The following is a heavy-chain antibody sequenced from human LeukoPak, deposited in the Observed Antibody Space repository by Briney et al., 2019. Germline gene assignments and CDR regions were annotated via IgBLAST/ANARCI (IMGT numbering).Heavy chain of an antibody. CDR1: RGTFSSYA. V-gene: IGHV1-69*13. D-gene: IGHD6-19*01. CDR3: ARDSSGWSHFDY. J-gene: IGHJ4*02. Sequence: SVKVSCKASRGTFSSYAISWVRQAPGQGLEWMGGIIPIFGTANYAQKFQGRVTITADESTSTAYMELSSLRSEDTAVYYCARDSSGWSHFDYWGQGALVTVSS. CDR2: IIPIFGTA.